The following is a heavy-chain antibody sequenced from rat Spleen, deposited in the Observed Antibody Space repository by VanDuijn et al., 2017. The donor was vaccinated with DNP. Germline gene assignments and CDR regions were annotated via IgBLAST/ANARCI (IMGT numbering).Heavy chain of an antibody. J-gene: IGHJ2*01. CDR3: AKAVYTYYGYTGHYFDY. V-gene: IGHV5-25*01. D-gene: IGHD1-9*01. CDR1: GFTFSSFA. Sequence: EVQLVESGGGLVQPGRSMKLSCAASGFTFSSFAMAWVRQAPTKGLEWVASISYDGGNTYYRDSVKGRFTISRDNAKSSLYLQMDSLRSEDTSTYYCAKAVYTYYGYTGHYFDYWGQGVMVTVSS. CDR2: ISYDGGNT.